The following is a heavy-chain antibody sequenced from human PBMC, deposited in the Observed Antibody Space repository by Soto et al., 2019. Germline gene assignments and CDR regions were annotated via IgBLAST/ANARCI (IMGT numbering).Heavy chain of an antibody. CDR3: AGFGVGDRDDK. V-gene: IGHV4-30-4*01. CDR1: GSYITSGDYH. D-gene: IGHD2-8*01. Sequence: QVRLQESGPGVVKASQTLSLTCSVSGSYITSGDYHWTWIRQAPGKGLEWIGYISHSETTYYSPALKNRILISSAISMNQFSLRLNSVTAADTAVYFCAGFGVGDRDDKWGQGTLVTVSS. J-gene: IGHJ4*02. CDR2: ISHSETT.